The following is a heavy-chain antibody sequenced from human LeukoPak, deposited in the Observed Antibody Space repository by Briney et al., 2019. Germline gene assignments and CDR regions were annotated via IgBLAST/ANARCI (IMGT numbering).Heavy chain of an antibody. V-gene: IGHV4-59*11. CDR1: GDSIRSHY. CDR3: ARGGEGYNDDAFEV. Sequence: SETLSLTCTVSGDSIRSHYCAWIRQPPGKGLEWMGHIYNSATTDYNPSFKSRVTISLDTSKKQFSLKMTSVTALDSAVYYCARGGEGYNDDAFEVWGLGTAVTVSS. D-gene: IGHD5-24*01. J-gene: IGHJ3*01. CDR2: IYNSATT.